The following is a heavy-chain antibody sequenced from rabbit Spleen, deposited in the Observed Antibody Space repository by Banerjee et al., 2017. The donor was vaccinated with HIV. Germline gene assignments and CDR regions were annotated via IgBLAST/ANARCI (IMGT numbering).Heavy chain of an antibody. CDR2: IGSGSGDS. V-gene: IGHV1S40*01. D-gene: IGHD4-2*01. Sequence: QSLEESGGDLVKPGASLTLTCTASGFSFSSSYYISWVRQAPGKGLEWIGCIGSGSGDSWYASWAKGRFTISKSSSTTVTLQMTSLTAADTATYFCARDLAGYVGFGYISYLDLWGPGTLVTVS. CDR1: GFSFSSSYY. CDR3: ARDLAGYVGFGYISYLDL. J-gene: IGHJ6*01.